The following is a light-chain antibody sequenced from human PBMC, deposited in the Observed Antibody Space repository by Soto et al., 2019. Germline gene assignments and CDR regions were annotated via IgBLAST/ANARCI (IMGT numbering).Light chain of an antibody. CDR3: QQRSNWPIT. V-gene: IGKV3-11*01. Sequence: EIVLAQSPGTLSLSPWERAALSCVASQSVGESLVWYQQKPGQAPRLLIYDASNRAKGIPARFSGSGPGTDFTLTISSLEPEDFAVYYCQQRSNWPITFGQGTRLEIK. CDR1: QSVGES. CDR2: DAS. J-gene: IGKJ5*01.